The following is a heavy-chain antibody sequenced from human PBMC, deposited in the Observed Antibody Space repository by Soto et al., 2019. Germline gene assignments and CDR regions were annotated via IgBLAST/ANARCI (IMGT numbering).Heavy chain of an antibody. CDR2: MSGSGAKT. CDR1: GFTFAGYA. Sequence: EVQLLESGGGLVQPGGCLRLSCESSGFTFAGYASNWVRQAPGKGLAWVSAMSGSGAKTFYADSVKGRFTISRDNSKNTVYLQMNSLRGDDTAIYFCAKDRGSGNYGVLKDFEYWGQGTLVTVSS. J-gene: IGHJ4*02. D-gene: IGHD1-26*01. V-gene: IGHV3-23*01. CDR3: AKDRGSGNYGVLKDFEY.